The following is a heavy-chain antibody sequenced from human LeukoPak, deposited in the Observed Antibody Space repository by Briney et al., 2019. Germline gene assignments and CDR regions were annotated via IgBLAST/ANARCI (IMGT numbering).Heavy chain of an antibody. J-gene: IGHJ5*02. V-gene: IGHV4-34*01. CDR2: INHSGST. CDR1: GGSFSGYY. CDR3: ARVMTTVTTWFDP. Sequence: KPSETLSLTCAVYGGSFSGYYWGWIRQPPGKGLEWIGEINHSGSTNYNPSLKSRVTISVDTSKNQFSLKLSSVTAADTAVYYCARVMTTVTTWFDPWGQGTLVTVSS. D-gene: IGHD4-17*01.